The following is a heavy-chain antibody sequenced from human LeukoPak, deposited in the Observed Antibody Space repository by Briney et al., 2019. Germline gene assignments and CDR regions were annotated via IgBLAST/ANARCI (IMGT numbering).Heavy chain of an antibody. Sequence: GGSLRLSCAASGFSFNNYAMGWVRQAPGKGLEWVSIIIASSGSTFYADSVTGRFTISRDNSKNTLYLQMNSLGVEDTAVYYCVKGGYDFVEVAYLDFWGQGTLVTVSS. J-gene: IGHJ4*02. V-gene: IGHV3-23*01. CDR1: GFSFNNYA. CDR2: IIASSGST. CDR3: VKGGYDFVEVAYLDF. D-gene: IGHD5-12*01.